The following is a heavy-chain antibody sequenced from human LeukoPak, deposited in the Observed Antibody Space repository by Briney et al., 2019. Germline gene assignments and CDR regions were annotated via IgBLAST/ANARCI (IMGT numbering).Heavy chain of an antibody. J-gene: IGHJ5*02. V-gene: IGHV1-18*01. CDR3: ARDGDIVVVPAAFYWFDP. Sequence: GASVKVSCKASGYTFTSYGISWVRQAPGQGLEWMGWISAYNGNTNYAQKFQGRVTMTRDTSISTAYMELSRLRSDDTAVYYCARDGDIVVVPAAFYWFDPWGQGTLVTVSS. CDR1: GYTFTSYG. D-gene: IGHD2-2*01. CDR2: ISAYNGNT.